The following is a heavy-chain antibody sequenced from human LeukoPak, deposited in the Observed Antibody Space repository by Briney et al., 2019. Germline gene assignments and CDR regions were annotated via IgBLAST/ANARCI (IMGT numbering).Heavy chain of an antibody. Sequence: PGGSLRLSCAASGFTFSRYAMSWVRQAPGKGLEWVSAVSGSGAGTYYADSVKDRFTISRDNSKNTLSLQMNSLRAEDTAVYYCAKGGSFYDSSGYADYWGQGTLVTVSS. CDR1: GFTFSRYA. D-gene: IGHD3-22*01. CDR2: VSGSGAGT. J-gene: IGHJ4*02. CDR3: AKGGSFYDSSGYADY. V-gene: IGHV3-23*01.